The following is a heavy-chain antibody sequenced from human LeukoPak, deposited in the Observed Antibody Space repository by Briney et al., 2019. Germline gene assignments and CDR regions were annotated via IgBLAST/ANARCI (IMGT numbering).Heavy chain of an antibody. V-gene: IGHV3-21*01. CDR2: ISSTSGNI. Sequence: GGSLRLSCAASGFTFNTYSMNWVRQAPGKGLEWVSCISSTSGNIYHADSLKGRFTISRGNAKNSLYLQMNSLTAEDTAVYYCARGVSDFYYYGMDVWGQGTTVTVSS. CDR1: GFTFNTYS. D-gene: IGHD6-19*01. CDR3: ARGVSDFYYYGMDV. J-gene: IGHJ6*02.